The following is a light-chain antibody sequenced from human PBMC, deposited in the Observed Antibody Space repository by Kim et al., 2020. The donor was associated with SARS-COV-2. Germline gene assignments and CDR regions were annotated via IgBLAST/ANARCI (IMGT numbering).Light chain of an antibody. V-gene: IGKV1-8*01. J-gene: IGKJ1*01. CDR3: QQYYNNPQ. CDR2: GAS. CDR1: QDINKY. Sequence: GDRVSITCLANQDINKYLAWYQQKPGGAPQLLIYGASTLHSGVPSRFSGSGSGTTFNLTISGLQSEDFATYFCQQYYNNPQFGQGTKVDIK.